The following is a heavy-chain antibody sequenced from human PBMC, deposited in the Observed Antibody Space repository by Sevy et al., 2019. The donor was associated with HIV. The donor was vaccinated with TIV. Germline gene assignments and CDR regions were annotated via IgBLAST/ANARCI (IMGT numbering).Heavy chain of an antibody. CDR1: GFSFSSYG. V-gene: IGHV3-33*06. CDR2: IWHDGSNK. CDR3: AKGPEYDGSGVDY. Sequence: GGSLRLSCAASGFSFSSYGMHWVRQAPGKGLEWVAVIWHDGSNKYYADSVKGRFTISRDNSKNTLYLQLNTLTAEDTAMYYCAKGPEYDGSGVDYWGQGTLVTVSS. D-gene: IGHD3-22*01. J-gene: IGHJ4*02.